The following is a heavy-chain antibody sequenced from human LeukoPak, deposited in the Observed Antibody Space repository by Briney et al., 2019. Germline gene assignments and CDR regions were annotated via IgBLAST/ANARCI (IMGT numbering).Heavy chain of an antibody. Sequence: PGGSLRLSCAASGFTFSSYWMHWVRHAPGKGLVWVSRINSDGSTTTYADSVEGRFTLSRDNAKNTLYLQMNSLRVEDTAVYFCTRDLYTFDYWGQGTLVTVSS. CDR2: INSDGSTT. J-gene: IGHJ4*02. V-gene: IGHV3-74*01. CDR3: TRDLYTFDY. CDR1: GFTFSSYW.